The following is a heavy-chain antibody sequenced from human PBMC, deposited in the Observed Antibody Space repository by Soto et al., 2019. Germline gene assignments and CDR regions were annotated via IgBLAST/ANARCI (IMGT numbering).Heavy chain of an antibody. CDR3: ARVHYGGNSFGRYYYYGMDV. CDR2: IYYSGST. J-gene: IGHJ6*02. D-gene: IGHD4-17*01. CDR1: GGSISSYY. V-gene: IGHV4-59*01. Sequence: SETLSLTCTVSGGSISSYYWSWIRQPPGKGLEWIGYIYYSGSTNYNPSLKSRVTISVDTSKNQFSLKLSSVTAADTAVYYCARVHYGGNSFGRYYYYGMDVWGQGTTVTVSS.